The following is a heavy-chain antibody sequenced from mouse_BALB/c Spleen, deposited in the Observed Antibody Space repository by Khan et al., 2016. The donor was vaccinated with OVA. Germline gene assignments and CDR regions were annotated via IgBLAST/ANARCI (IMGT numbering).Heavy chain of an antibody. CDR1: GYSITSDYA. CDR3: ARSVTITTVVATDFDY. D-gene: IGHD1-1*01. CDR2: ISYSGRT. Sequence: VQLKESGPGLVKPSQSLSLTCTVTGYSITSDYAWNWIRQFPGNKLEWMGYISYSGRTSYNPSLKSRISITRDTSKNQFFLQLNSVTTEDTATSYCARSVTITTVVATDFDYCGQGTTLTVSS. V-gene: IGHV3-2*02. J-gene: IGHJ2*01.